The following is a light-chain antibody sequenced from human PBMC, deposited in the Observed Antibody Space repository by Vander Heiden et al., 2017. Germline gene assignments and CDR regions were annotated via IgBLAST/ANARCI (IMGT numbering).Light chain of an antibody. V-gene: IGLV2-14*03. CDR3: SLYKSSSTKEV. Sequence: QSALTQPASVSGSPGQSTTISCTGTSSDVGGYNYVSWYQQHPGKAPKLMMYDVSNRPSGVSNRFSGSKSGNTASLTISGLQAEEEAEYYCSLYKSSSTKEVFGTGTKVTVL. J-gene: IGLJ1*01. CDR2: DVS. CDR1: SSDVGGYNY.